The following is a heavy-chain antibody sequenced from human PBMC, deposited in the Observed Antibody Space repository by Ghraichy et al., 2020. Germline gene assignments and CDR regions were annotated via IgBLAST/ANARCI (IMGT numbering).Heavy chain of an antibody. CDR3: AKIVVAAPVLGAFDL. V-gene: IGHV2-5*01. D-gene: IGHD2-21*01. J-gene: IGHJ3*01. CDR1: GFSLTTTGVG. Sequence: SGPTLVKPTQTLTLTCTFSGFSLTTTGVGVGWIRQPPGKALEWLAVIYWNDDIRYRASLESRVTITKDTSKNQVVLTVTNMDPVDTATYYCAKIVVAAPVLGAFDLWGQGTMVTVSS. CDR2: IYWNDDI.